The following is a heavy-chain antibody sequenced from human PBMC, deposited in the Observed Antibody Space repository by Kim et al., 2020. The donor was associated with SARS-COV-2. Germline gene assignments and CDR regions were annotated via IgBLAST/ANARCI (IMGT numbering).Heavy chain of an antibody. Sequence: GGSLRLSCAASGFTFNRYWMDWVRQAPGKGLVWVSRIYSDGSTTKYADSVKGRFTISRDNAKNTLYLQLNSLRAEDTAMYYCGSVYYFGSGSYSDGCDYWGQGTLVTVSS. CDR2: IYSDGSTT. D-gene: IGHD3-10*01. CDR1: GFTFNRYW. J-gene: IGHJ4*02. CDR3: GSVYYFGSGSYSDGCDY. V-gene: IGHV3-74*03.